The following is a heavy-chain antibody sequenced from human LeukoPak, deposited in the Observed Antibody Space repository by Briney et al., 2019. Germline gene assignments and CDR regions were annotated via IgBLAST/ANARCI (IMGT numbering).Heavy chain of an antibody. CDR2: FDPEDGET. J-gene: IGHJ6*02. V-gene: IGHV1-24*01. D-gene: IGHD2-2*01. CDR3: ATSVPRRDIVVVPAAMADGMDV. CDR1: GFTFTGYY. Sequence: ASVKLSCKASGFTFTGYYMHWVRQAPGKGLEWMGGFDPEDGETIYAQKFQGRVTMTEDTSTDTAYMELSSLRSEDTAVYYCATSVPRRDIVVVPAAMADGMDVWGQGTTVTVSS.